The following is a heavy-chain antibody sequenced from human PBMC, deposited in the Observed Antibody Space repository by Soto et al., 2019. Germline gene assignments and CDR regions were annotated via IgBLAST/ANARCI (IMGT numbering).Heavy chain of an antibody. CDR3: ARGQSSRRRGSSSSLLPHQFDP. D-gene: IGHD6-6*01. V-gene: IGHV4-34*01. CDR1: GGSFSGYY. J-gene: IGHJ5*02. Sequence: SETLSLTCAVYGGSFSGYYWSWIRQPPGKGLEWIGEINHSGSTNYNPSLKSRVTISVDTSKNQFSLKLSSVTAADTAVYYCARGQSSRRRGSSSSLLPHQFDPWGQGTLVTVSS. CDR2: INHSGST.